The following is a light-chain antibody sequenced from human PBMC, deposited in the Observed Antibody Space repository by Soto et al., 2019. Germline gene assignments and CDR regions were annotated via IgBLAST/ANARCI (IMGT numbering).Light chain of an antibody. CDR3: EQYNVT. J-gene: IGKJ1*01. V-gene: IGKV1-5*03. CDR2: KAS. Sequence: DIQMTQSPSTLSASVADRVTITCRASQGIGNWSAWYHQKPGKAPKLLIYKASTLESGVPARFSGSGSGTEFSLTSSSLQPDDFATYYCEQYNVTFGHGTKVEIK. CDR1: QGIGNW.